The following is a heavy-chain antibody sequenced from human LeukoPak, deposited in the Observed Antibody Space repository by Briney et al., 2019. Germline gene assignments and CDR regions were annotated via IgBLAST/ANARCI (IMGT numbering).Heavy chain of an antibody. CDR3: ARVGDTAMVRPIDY. CDR1: GGSFSGYY. Sequence: SETLSLTCAVYGGSFSGYYWIWIRQPPGKGLEWIGEINHSGSTNYNPSLKSRVTISVDTSKNQFSLKLSSVTAADTAVYYCARVGDTAMVRPIDYWGQGTLVTVSS. V-gene: IGHV4-34*01. J-gene: IGHJ4*02. CDR2: INHSGST. D-gene: IGHD5-18*01.